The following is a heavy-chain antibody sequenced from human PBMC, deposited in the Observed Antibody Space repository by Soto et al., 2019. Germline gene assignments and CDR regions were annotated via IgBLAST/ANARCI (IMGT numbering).Heavy chain of an antibody. J-gene: IGHJ6*02. CDR3: ARASDGYRGYYYYYGMDV. V-gene: IGHV3-7*05. CDR2: IKQDGSEK. CDR1: GFTFSSYW. Sequence: GGSLRLSCAASGFTFSSYWMSWVRQAPGKGLEWVANIKQDGSEKYYVDSVKGRFTISRDNAKNSLYLQMNSLRAEDTAVYYCARASDGYRGYYYYYGMDVWGQGTTVTVSS. D-gene: IGHD5-12*01.